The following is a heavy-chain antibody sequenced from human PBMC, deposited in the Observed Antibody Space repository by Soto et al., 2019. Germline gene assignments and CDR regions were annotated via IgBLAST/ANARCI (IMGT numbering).Heavy chain of an antibody. D-gene: IGHD3-10*01. CDR1: GGTFSSYA. CDR2: IIPIFGTA. CDR3: AIKYGSCSPVGNYDCYSGMDV. J-gene: IGHJ6*02. Sequence: QVQLVQSGAEVKKPGSSVKVSCKASGGTFSSYAISWVRQAPGQGLEWMGGIIPIFGTAKYAQKFQGRVTITADESTSTAYMELSSLRSEDTGVYYCAIKYGSCSPVGNYDCYSGMDVWGQGTTVTVSS. V-gene: IGHV1-69*01.